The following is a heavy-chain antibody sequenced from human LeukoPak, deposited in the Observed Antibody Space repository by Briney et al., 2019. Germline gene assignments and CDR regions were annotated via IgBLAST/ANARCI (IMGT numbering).Heavy chain of an antibody. V-gene: IGHV3-15*01. CDR3: TTDQGRYCSSTSCYVFDY. Sequence: GGSLRLSCAASGFTFSNAWMSWVRQAPGTGLEWVGRIKSKTEGGTTDYAAPVKGRFTISRDDSKNTLYLQMNSLKTEDTAVYYCTTDQGRYCSSTSCYVFDYWGQGTLVTVSS. CDR1: GFTFSNAW. CDR2: IKSKTEGGTT. D-gene: IGHD2-2*01. J-gene: IGHJ4*02.